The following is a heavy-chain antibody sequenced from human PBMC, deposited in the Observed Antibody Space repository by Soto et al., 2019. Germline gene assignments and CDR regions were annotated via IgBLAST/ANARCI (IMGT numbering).Heavy chain of an antibody. CDR1: GGSISSYY. D-gene: IGHD3-22*01. J-gene: IGHJ1*01. CDR2: IYYSGST. Sequence: PSETLSPPFTVSGGSISSYYWSWIRQPPGKGLVWTGYIYYSGSTTYNPSLRSRVTTSVDTSKNQFSLKLSSVTAADTAVYYCARLGHVYYYDSSGYREYFQHWGQGTLVTVS. CDR3: ARLGHVYYYDSSGYREYFQH. V-gene: IGHV4-59*01.